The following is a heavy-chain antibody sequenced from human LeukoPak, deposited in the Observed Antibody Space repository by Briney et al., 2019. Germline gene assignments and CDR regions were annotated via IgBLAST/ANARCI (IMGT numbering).Heavy chain of an antibody. D-gene: IGHD3-22*01. CDR1: GFSFRAYG. J-gene: IGHJ4*02. CDR3: AKGKYYYDSSGYHYCPPDFDY. Sequence: PGGSLRLSCAASGFSFRAYGMHWVRQAPGKGLEWVAVISDDGSNEYYSDSVKGRFTISRDNSRNSLYLQMNSLRAEDTAVYYCAKGKYYYDSSGYHYCPPDFDYWGQGTLVTVSS. V-gene: IGHV3-30*18. CDR2: ISDDGSNE.